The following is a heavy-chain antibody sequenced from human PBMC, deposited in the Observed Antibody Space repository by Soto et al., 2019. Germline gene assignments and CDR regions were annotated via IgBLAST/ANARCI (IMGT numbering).Heavy chain of an antibody. V-gene: IGHV4-39*01. Sequence: NPWETLSLTCTVSGGSISSSSYYWGWIRQPPGKGLEWLGSIYYSGSTYYNPSLKSRVTISVDTSKNQFSLKLSSVTTADPAVYYCARHPGLSEYYYDSSGYNNWFDPWGQGTLVTVSS. J-gene: IGHJ5*02. CDR3: ARHPGLSEYYYDSSGYNNWFDP. CDR1: GGSISSSSYY. D-gene: IGHD3-22*01. CDR2: IYYSGST.